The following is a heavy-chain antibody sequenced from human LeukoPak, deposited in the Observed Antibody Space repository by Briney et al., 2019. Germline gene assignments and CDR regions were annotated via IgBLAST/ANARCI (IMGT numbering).Heavy chain of an antibody. D-gene: IGHD2-21*01. CDR1: GYTFTSYG. J-gene: IGHJ4*02. V-gene: IGHV1-18*01. CDR2: INANTGNT. CDR3: ARIKIVEEVVNPWSWGPKKKTLLTPSAY. Sequence: GASVKVSCKASGYTFTSYGISWVRQAPGQGLEWMGWINANTGNTDYAQNFQGRITMTTNPSTSTAYLALRSLTSDDTAVYYCARIKIVEEVVNPWSWGPKKKTLLTPSAYWGQGTLVTVSS.